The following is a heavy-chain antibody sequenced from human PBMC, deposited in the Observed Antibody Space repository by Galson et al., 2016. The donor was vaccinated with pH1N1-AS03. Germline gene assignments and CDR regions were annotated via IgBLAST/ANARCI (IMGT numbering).Heavy chain of an antibody. CDR1: GGSISSYY. CDR2: IYDSGST. V-gene: IGHV4-59*01. CDR3: ASLDSSAYYWTFDF. J-gene: IGHJ4*02. Sequence: SETLSLTCNVSGGSISSYYWSWIRQSPGKGLEWIGYIYDSGSTSYSPSLMSRVTISVDTSKNQFSLKLRSVTPADTAVYYCASLDSSAYYWTFDFWGQGTRVTVSS. D-gene: IGHD3-22*01.